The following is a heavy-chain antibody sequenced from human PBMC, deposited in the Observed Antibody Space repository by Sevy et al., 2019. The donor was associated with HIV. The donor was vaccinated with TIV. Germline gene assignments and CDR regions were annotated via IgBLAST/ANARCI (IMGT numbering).Heavy chain of an antibody. CDR2: IRYDGSNK. Sequence: GGSLRISCAASGFSFSDYGMHWVRQAPGKGLEWVTLIRYDGSNKYYADSVKGRFTISRDNSKNTLYLQMNSLRAEDTAVYYCAKDYARRFSTSSGDFDYWGQGTLVTVSS. D-gene: IGHD6-6*01. V-gene: IGHV3-30*02. CDR3: AKDYARRFSTSSGDFDY. CDR1: GFSFSDYG. J-gene: IGHJ4*02.